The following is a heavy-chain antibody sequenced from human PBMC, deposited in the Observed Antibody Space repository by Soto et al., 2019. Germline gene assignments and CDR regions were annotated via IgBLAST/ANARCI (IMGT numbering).Heavy chain of an antibody. J-gene: IGHJ4*02. CDR2: IYWDDDK. D-gene: IGHD3-3*01. V-gene: IGHV2-5*02. CDR1: GFSLTTSGVG. Sequence: QITLNESGPTQVKPRQTLTLTCTFSGFSLTTSGVGVGWIRQSPGKAPEWLALIYWDDDKRYSPSLKSRLTIAKATSTTQVVLTMADLDPSDTATYYCADRVLRTVFGLVTTTAVYFDFWGQGTPVAVSS. CDR3: ADRVLRTVFGLVTTTAVYFDF.